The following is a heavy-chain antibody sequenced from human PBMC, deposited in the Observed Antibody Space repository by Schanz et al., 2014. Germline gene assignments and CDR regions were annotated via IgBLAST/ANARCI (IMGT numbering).Heavy chain of an antibody. CDR2: ISYDGNDK. CDR3: VKLPGATGTTSHFDY. Sequence: QVQLVESGGGEVQPGRSQGLSCAASGFAFGSCAMHWVRQAPGKGLEWVAVISYDGNDKYYADSVRGRFTVSRDNSRNTLYLQMTSLRTEDTAVYYCVKLPGATGTTSHFDYWGQGTLVTVSS. D-gene: IGHD1-1*01. CDR1: GFAFGSCA. V-gene: IGHV3-30*04. J-gene: IGHJ4*02.